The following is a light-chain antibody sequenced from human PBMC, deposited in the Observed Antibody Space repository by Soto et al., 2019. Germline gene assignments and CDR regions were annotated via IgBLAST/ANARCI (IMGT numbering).Light chain of an antibody. J-gene: IGKJ1*01. Sequence: DIQITQSPSIVSASVGDRVTITCRASQRIDTWLAWYQQTPGTAPKLLIYKATTLQSGVPLRFSGSGSGTELTLAISSLEPDDFATYYCQEYETFSTWTFGQGTKVDIK. V-gene: IGKV1-5*03. CDR2: KAT. CDR3: QEYETFSTWT. CDR1: QRIDTW.